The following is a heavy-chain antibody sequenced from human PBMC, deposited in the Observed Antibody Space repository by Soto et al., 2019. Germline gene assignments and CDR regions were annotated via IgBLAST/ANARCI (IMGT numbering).Heavy chain of an antibody. V-gene: IGHV4-34*01. CDR2: INHSGST. Sequence: SETLSLTCGVYGGSFSGYDWSWIRQPPGKGLEWIGEINHSGSTNYNPSLKSRVTISVDTSKNQFSLKLSSVTAADTAVYYCARGVIGYSSFDYWGQGTQVTVSS. D-gene: IGHD6-13*01. J-gene: IGHJ4*02. CDR3: ARGVIGYSSFDY. CDR1: GGSFSGYD.